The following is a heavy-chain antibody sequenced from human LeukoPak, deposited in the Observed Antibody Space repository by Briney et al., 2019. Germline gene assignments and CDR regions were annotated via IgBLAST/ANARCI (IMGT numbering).Heavy chain of an antibody. D-gene: IGHD3-16*01. CDR2: MNLNSGNR. CDR1: GYTFTIYD. J-gene: IGHJ4*02. Sequence: ASVTLSFTASGYTFTIYDINWGRRARGPGLGWMGWMNLNSGNRDYAQKFQGRVTFTRDTSITTAYMELSSLGSEDTAVYYCARAPHRNLLLNYDYVFDYWGQGTLVTVSS. CDR3: ARAPHRNLLLNYDYVFDY. V-gene: IGHV1-8*03.